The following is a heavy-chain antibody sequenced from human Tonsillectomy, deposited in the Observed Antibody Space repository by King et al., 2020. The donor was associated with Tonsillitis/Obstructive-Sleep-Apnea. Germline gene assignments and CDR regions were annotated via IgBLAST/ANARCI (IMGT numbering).Heavy chain of an antibody. CDR2: IYYNGST. D-gene: IGHD3-10*01. Sequence: QLQESGPGLVKPSETLSLTCSVSGGFIYSYYWSWLRQPPGKGLECIGYIYYNGSTNYNPSLKSRVTISVDMSKNQFSLKLRSVTAADTAVYYWGRVGIGWGIYIRVNYNRAGGGKGTTAT. CDR3: GRVGIGWGIYIRVNYNRAG. CDR1: GGFIYSYY. J-gene: IGHJ6*03. V-gene: IGHV4-59*13.